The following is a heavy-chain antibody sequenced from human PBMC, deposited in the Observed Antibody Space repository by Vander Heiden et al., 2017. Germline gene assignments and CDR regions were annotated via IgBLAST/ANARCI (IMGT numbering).Heavy chain of an antibody. Sequence: QVQLQESASGLVKPSETLSLTCTVSGVSICSYYWSWIRQPPGKGLEWIGYIYYSGSTNYNPSLKSRVTISVDTSKNQFSLKLSSVTAADTAVYYCARQVLGYCSSTSCSYYYYYGMDVWGQGTTVTVSS. CDR1: GVSICSYY. CDR2: IYYSGST. V-gene: IGHV4-59*08. CDR3: ARQVLGYCSSTSCSYYYYYGMDV. D-gene: IGHD2-2*01. J-gene: IGHJ6*02.